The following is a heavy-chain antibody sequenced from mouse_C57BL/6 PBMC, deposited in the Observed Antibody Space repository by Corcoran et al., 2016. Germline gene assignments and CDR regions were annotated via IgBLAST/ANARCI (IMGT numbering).Heavy chain of an antibody. V-gene: IGHV1-19*01. CDR3: SRYSSGYEAY. D-gene: IGHD3-2*02. CDR2: INPYNGGT. Sequence: EVQLQQSGPELVKPGASVKMSCKASGYTFTDYYMNWVKQSHGKSLEWIGVINPYNGGTSYNQKFKGKATLTVDKSSSTAYMELNSLTSEDSAVYYCSRYSSGYEAYWGQGTLVTVSA. J-gene: IGHJ3*01. CDR1: GYTFTDYY.